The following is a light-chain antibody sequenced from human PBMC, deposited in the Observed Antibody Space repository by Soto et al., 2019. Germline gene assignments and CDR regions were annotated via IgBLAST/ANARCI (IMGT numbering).Light chain of an antibody. J-gene: IGKJ2*01. Sequence: VLTQSPGTLSLSPGERATLSCRASQSVSRYLVWYQQKPGQAPRLLIYGASSRASGIPDRFSGSGSGTDFTLTINRLGPEDSAVYYCQQFDTSPYTFGHGTKLEI. V-gene: IGKV3-20*01. CDR1: QSVSRY. CDR3: QQFDTSPYT. CDR2: GAS.